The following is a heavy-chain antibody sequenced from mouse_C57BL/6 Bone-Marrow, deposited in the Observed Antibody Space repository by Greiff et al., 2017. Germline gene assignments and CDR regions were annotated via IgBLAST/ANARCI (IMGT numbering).Heavy chain of an antibody. J-gene: IGHJ2*01. CDR3: TSAYYSNGYYFDY. V-gene: IGHV14-4*01. Sequence: EVQLQQSGAELVRPGASVKLSCTASGFNIKDDYMHWVKQRPEQGLEWIGWIDPENGDTEYASKFQGKATITADTSSNTAYLQLSSLTSEDTAVYYCTSAYYSNGYYFDYWGQGTTLTVSS. CDR1: GFNIKDDY. CDR2: IDPENGDT. D-gene: IGHD2-5*01.